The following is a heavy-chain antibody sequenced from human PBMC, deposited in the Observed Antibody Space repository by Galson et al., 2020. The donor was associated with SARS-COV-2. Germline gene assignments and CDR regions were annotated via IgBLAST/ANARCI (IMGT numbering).Heavy chain of an antibody. CDR1: GYTFTGYY. D-gene: IGHD3-10*01. CDR2: INPNSGGT. J-gene: IGHJ4*02. Sequence: ASVKVSCKASGYTFTGYYMHWVRQAPGQGLEWMGRINPNSGGTNYAQKFQGRVTMTRDTSISTAYMELSRLTSADTAVYYCATVSYYYGSGSYYNFDYWGQGTLVTVSS. CDR3: ATVSYYYGSGSYYNFDY. V-gene: IGHV1-2*06.